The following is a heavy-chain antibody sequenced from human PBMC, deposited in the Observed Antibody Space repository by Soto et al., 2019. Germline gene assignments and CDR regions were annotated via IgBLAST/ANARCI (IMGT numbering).Heavy chain of an antibody. CDR2: INPSGGNT. V-gene: IGHV1-46*01. CDR3: ARGGYSNYYYYGMDV. D-gene: IGHD4-4*01. Sequence: ASVQVSCQASGYTFTSHYMQWVRQAPAQGLEWMGIINPSGGNTSYAQKFQGRVTMTRGTSTSTVYMELSSLRSEDTAVYYCARGGYSNYYYYGMDVWGQGTTVTVSS. J-gene: IGHJ6*02. CDR1: GYTFTSHY.